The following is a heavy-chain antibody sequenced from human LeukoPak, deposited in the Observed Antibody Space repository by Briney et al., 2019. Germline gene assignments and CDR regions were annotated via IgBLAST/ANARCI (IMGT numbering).Heavy chain of an antibody. Sequence: PGGSLRLSCAASGFTFDDYAMPWVRQAPGKGLEWVSGISWNSGSIVYADSVKGRFTISRDNAKDSLYLQMNSLRAEDTALYYCAKSGCSSTSCYCNCWGQGTLVTVSS. J-gene: IGHJ4*02. CDR2: ISWNSGSI. CDR3: AKSGCSSTSCYCNC. D-gene: IGHD2-2*01. CDR1: GFTFDDYA. V-gene: IGHV3-9*01.